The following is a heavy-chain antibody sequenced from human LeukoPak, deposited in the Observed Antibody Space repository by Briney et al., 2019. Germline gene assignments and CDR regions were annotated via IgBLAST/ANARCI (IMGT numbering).Heavy chain of an antibody. CDR1: GFTFSSYG. J-gene: IGHJ6*02. V-gene: IGHV3-33*01. D-gene: IGHD1-26*01. CDR3: ARVLSGSYYYYGMDV. CDR2: IWYDGSNK. Sequence: PGGSLRLSCAASGFTFSSYGMHWVRQAPGKGLEWEAVIWYDGSNKYYADSVKGRFTISRDNSKNTLYLQMNSLRAEDTAVYYCARVLSGSYYYYGMDVWGQGTTVTVSS.